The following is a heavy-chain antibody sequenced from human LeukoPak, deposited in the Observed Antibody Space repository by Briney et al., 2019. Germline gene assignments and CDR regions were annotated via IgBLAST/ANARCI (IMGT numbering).Heavy chain of an antibody. CDR2: ISSSSSYI. J-gene: IGHJ4*02. CDR1: GFTFSSYS. V-gene: IGHV3-21*01. D-gene: IGHD3-22*01. CDR3: ARDASYYDSSGYSSY. Sequence: IPGGSLRLSCAASGFTFSSYSMNWVRQAPGKGLEWVSSISSSSSYIYYADSVKLRFTISRDNAKNSLYLQMNSLRAEDTAVYYCARDASYYDSSGYSSYWGQGTLVTVSS.